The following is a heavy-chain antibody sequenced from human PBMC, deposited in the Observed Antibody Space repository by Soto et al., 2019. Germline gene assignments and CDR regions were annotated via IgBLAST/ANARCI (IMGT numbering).Heavy chain of an antibody. J-gene: IGHJ4*02. V-gene: IGHV1-18*04. CDR1: GYTFTSYG. CDR2: ISAYNGNT. D-gene: IGHD2-15*01. CDR3: ARDYRVSGYGSGGSCYSLGY. Sequence: QVQLVQSGAEVKKPGASVKVSCKASGYTFTSYGISWVRQAPGKGLEWMGWISAYNGNTNYAQKLQGRVTMTTDTSTSTAYMELRSLRSDDTAVYYCARDYRVSGYGSGGSCYSLGYWGQGTLVTVSS.